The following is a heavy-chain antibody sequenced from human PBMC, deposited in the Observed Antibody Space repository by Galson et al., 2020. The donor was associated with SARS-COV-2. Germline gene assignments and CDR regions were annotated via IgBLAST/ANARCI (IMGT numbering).Heavy chain of an antibody. CDR1: GFPFSSYG. V-gene: IGHV3-33*06. CDR3: AKDPRYDFWSGSAEYYYMDV. Sequence: GGSLRLFCAESGFPFSSYGMHWVRQAPGKGLEWVAVIWYDGSNKYYADSVKGRFTISRDNSKNTLYLQMNSLRAEDTAVYYCAKDPRYDFWSGSAEYYYMDVWGKGTTVTVSS. D-gene: IGHD3-3*01. CDR2: IWYDGSNK. J-gene: IGHJ6*03.